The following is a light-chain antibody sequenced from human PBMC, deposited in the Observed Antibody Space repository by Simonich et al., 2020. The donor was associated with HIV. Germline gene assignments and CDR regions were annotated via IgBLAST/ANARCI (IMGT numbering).Light chain of an antibody. Sequence: DIVMTQSPDSLAVSLDERATIYCKSSQSVLYSSNSKNYFTWFQQKPGQPPKLLIYWASTRESGVPDRFSGSGSGTDFTLTISSLQAEDVAVYYCQQYYNTPYTFGQGTKLEIK. CDR1: QSVLYSSNSKNY. CDR2: WAS. V-gene: IGKV4-1*01. CDR3: QQYYNTPYT. J-gene: IGKJ2*01.